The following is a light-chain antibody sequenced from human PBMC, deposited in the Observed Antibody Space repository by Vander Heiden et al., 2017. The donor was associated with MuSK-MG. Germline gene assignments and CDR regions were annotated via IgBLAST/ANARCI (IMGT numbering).Light chain of an antibody. CDR2: DAS. CDR3: QQYDNLPFT. Sequence: DIQMTPLPSSLSASVGDRVTITCQASQDISNYLNWYQQKPGKAPKLLIYDASNLETGVPSRFSGSGSGTDFTFTISSLQPEDIATYYCQQYDNLPFTFGPGTKVDIK. V-gene: IGKV1-33*01. J-gene: IGKJ3*01. CDR1: QDISNY.